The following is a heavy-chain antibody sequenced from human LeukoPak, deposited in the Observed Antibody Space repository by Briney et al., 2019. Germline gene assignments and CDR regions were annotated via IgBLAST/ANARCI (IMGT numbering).Heavy chain of an antibody. CDR2: IRYDGSNK. V-gene: IGHV3-30*02. Sequence: GGSLRLSCAASGFTFSNYGMHWVRQAPGKGLEWVAFIRYDGSNKYYADSVKGRFTISRDNSKNTLYLQMNSLRAEDTAVYYCARGGLVAAAADYWGQGTLVTVSS. J-gene: IGHJ4*02. CDR3: ARGGLVAAAADY. D-gene: IGHD6-13*01. CDR1: GFTFSNYG.